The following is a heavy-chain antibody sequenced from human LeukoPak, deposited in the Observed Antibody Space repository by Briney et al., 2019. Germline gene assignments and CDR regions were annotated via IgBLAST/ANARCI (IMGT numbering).Heavy chain of an antibody. J-gene: IGHJ5*01. CDR1: GFTVSTYA. V-gene: IGHV3-23*01. CDR3: AKDEGSGRGYLLGVDS. D-gene: IGHD3-16*01. CDR2: ISGRGGIT. Sequence: GGSLRLSCAGAGFTVSTYAMNWVRQARGRGLEWVSAISGRGGITYYADSVKGRFTISRHNSKNTLSLQMNSLTAEDTAVYYCAKDEGSGRGYLLGVDSWGQGTLVTVSS.